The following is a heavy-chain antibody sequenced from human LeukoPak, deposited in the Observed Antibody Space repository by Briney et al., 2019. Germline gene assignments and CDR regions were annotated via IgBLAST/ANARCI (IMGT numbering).Heavy chain of an antibody. CDR1: GGSFSGYY. CDR3: ARGGTTLWFGRLYYYYGMDV. V-gene: IGHV4-34*01. D-gene: IGHD3-10*01. CDR2: INHSGST. Sequence: PSETLSLTCAVYGGSFSGYYWSWIRQPPGRGLEWIGEINHSGSTNYNPSLKSRVTISVDTSKNQFSLKLSSVTAADTAVYYCARGGTTLWFGRLYYYYGMDVWGQGTTVTVSS. J-gene: IGHJ6*02.